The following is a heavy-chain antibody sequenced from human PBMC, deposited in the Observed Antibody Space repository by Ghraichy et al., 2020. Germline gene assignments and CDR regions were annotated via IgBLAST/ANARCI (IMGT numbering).Heavy chain of an antibody. Sequence: SQTLSLTCAVSGASISSADYSWTWVRQPPGKAPEWIGYIYHSGDAYYNPSLRSRVTFSVDRFDKKFYLRLTSVTAADTAIYYCAVLASHGVDVWGQGTTVTVSS. J-gene: IGHJ6*02. CDR1: GASISSADYS. D-gene: IGHD3-3*01. CDR3: AVLASHGVDV. CDR2: IYHSGDA. V-gene: IGHV4-30-2*01.